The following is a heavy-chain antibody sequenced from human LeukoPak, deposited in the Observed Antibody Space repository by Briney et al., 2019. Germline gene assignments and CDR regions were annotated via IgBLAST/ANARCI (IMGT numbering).Heavy chain of an antibody. Sequence: QAGGSLRLSCAASDFTFSNYWMHWVRQAPGKGLVWVSRIYSDGSITTYADSVKGRFTISRDNARNTLYLHMNSLRVEDTAVYYCARAPPSNGYAYHFDIWGQGTMVTVSS. D-gene: IGHD5-18*01. CDR2: IYSDGSIT. J-gene: IGHJ3*02. V-gene: IGHV3-74*03. CDR3: ARAPPSNGYAYHFDI. CDR1: DFTFSNYW.